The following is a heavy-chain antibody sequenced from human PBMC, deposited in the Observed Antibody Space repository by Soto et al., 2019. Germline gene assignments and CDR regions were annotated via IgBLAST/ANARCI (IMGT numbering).Heavy chain of an antibody. D-gene: IGHD5-18*01. CDR1: GYTFTSYD. Sequence: QVQLVQSGAEVKKPGASVKVSCKASGYTFTSYDINWVRQATGQGLEWMGWMNPNSGNTGYAQKFQGRVTMTSNTSINTAYMELSSLRSEDTAVYYCARRGARRHSYGSPYWGQGTLVTVSS. CDR2: MNPNSGNT. CDR3: ARRGARRHSYGSPY. V-gene: IGHV1-8*01. J-gene: IGHJ4*02.